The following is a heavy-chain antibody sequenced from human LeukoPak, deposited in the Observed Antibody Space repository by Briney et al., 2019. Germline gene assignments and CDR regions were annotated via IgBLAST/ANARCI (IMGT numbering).Heavy chain of an antibody. Sequence: GGSLRLSCAASGSTFSAFWMHWVRQAPGKGLVWVSRINSDDSRTTYADSVKGRFTISRDNAKNTLYLQMNSLRAEDTAVYYCARGLVHDTSGYYSDYWGQGTLVTVSS. J-gene: IGHJ4*02. CDR2: INSDDSRT. D-gene: IGHD3-22*01. CDR1: GSTFSAFW. CDR3: ARGLVHDTSGYYSDY. V-gene: IGHV3-74*01.